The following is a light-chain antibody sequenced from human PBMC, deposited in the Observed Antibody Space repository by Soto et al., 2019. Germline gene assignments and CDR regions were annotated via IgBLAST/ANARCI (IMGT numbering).Light chain of an antibody. J-gene: IGLJ1*01. CDR1: GSNIGSNI. Sequence: QSALTQPPSASGTPGQRVSISCSGSGSNIGSNIVHWYQHLPGTAPKLLIYANNQRPSGVPDRFSGSKSGTSASLAIGGLQSEDDADYYCATWDDSLNGPVFGTGTKVTVL. CDR2: ANN. CDR3: ATWDDSLNGPV. V-gene: IGLV1-44*01.